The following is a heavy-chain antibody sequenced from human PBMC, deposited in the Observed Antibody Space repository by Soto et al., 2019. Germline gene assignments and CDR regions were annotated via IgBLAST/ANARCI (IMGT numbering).Heavy chain of an antibody. J-gene: IGHJ6*02. Sequence: QVQLVQSGAEVKKPGSSVKVSCKASGGTFSSYAISWVRQAPGQGLEWMGGIIPIFGTANYAQKFQGRVTITADESTSTAYMELSSLRSEDTAVYYCAPQVGSSWDRYYYYGMDVWGQGTTVTVSS. D-gene: IGHD6-13*01. CDR2: IIPIFGTA. V-gene: IGHV1-69*12. CDR3: APQVGSSWDRYYYYGMDV. CDR1: GGTFSSYA.